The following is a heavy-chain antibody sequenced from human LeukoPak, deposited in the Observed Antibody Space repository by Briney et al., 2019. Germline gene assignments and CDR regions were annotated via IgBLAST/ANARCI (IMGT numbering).Heavy chain of an antibody. J-gene: IGHJ4*02. CDR1: GYTFTSYD. V-gene: IGHV1-8*01. D-gene: IGHD2-15*01. CDR3: ARGLLYCSGGSCSVRGDYYPI. Sequence: ASVKVSCKASGYTFTSYDINWVRQATGQGLEWMGWMNPNSGNTGYAQKFQGRVTMTRNTSISTAYMELSSLRSEDTAVYYCARGLLYCSGGSCSVRGDYYPIWGQGTLVTVSS. CDR2: MNPNSGNT.